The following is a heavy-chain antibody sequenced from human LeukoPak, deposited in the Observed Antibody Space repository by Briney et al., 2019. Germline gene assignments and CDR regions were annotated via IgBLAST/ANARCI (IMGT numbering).Heavy chain of an antibody. CDR1: GFTSNDHA. V-gene: IGHV3-9*02. Sequence: GGSLRLSCAASGFTSNDHAMHWIRQIPGKGLEWVSGIYWNSGSIGYADSVKGRFTISRDNAKNSLYLQMNSLRAEDTALYYCAKQYTAMVKVLDYWGQGTLVTVSS. D-gene: IGHD5-18*01. J-gene: IGHJ4*02. CDR2: IYWNSGSI. CDR3: AKQYTAMVKVLDY.